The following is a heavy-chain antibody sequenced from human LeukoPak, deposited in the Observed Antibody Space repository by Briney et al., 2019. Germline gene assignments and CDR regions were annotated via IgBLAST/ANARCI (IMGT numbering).Heavy chain of an antibody. Sequence: PGGSLRLSCAPSGFTFRNYAMHWVRQAPGKGLEWVAVISYAGSNEHYADSVKGRFTISRDNSKNTLYLQMNSLRAEDTAVYYCARGHPIAAAGTRDSGYMDVWGKGTTVTISS. CDR2: ISYAGSNE. CDR1: GFTFRNYA. D-gene: IGHD6-13*01. V-gene: IGHV3-30*14. J-gene: IGHJ6*03. CDR3: ARGHPIAAAGTRDSGYMDV.